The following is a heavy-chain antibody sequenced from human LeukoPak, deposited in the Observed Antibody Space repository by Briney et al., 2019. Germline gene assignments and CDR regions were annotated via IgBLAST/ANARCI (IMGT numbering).Heavy chain of an antibody. CDR1: GFTFSSYA. Sequence: PGGSLRLSCAASGFTFSSYAMSWVRQAPGKGLEWVSAISGSGGSTYYADSVKVRFTISRDNSKNTLYLQMNSLRAEDTAVYYCAKVSAVAGTAPRYFDYWGQGTLVTVSS. CDR3: AKVSAVAGTAPRYFDY. V-gene: IGHV3-23*01. CDR2: ISGSGGST. J-gene: IGHJ4*02. D-gene: IGHD6-19*01.